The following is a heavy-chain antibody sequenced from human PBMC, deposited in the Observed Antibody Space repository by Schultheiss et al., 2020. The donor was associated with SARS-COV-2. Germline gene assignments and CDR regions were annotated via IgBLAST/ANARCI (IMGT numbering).Heavy chain of an antibody. CDR1: GGSISSYY. D-gene: IGHD6-19*01. CDR3: ARSGYSSGWYPFDY. J-gene: IGHJ4*02. V-gene: IGHV4-4*07. CDR2: IYTSGST. Sequence: SETLSLTCTVSGGSISSYYWSWIRQPPGKGLEWIGRIYTSGSTNYNPSLKSRVTMSVDTSKNQFSLKLSSVTAADTAVYYCARSGYSSGWYPFDYWGQGTLVTVSS.